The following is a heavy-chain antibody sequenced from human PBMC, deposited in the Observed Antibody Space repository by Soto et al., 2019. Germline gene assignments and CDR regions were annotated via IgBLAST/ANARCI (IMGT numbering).Heavy chain of an antibody. D-gene: IGHD6-19*01. V-gene: IGHV3-30-3*01. CDR2: ISYDGSNK. CDR3: ARDKYSSGWQDY. Sequence: QVQLVESGGGVVQPGRSLRLSCAASGFTFSSYAMHWVRQAPGKGLEWVAVISYDGSNKYYADSVKGRFTISRDNSKNTLYLQMNSLRAEDTAVYYCARDKYSSGWQDYWGQGSLVIVSS. CDR1: GFTFSSYA. J-gene: IGHJ4*02.